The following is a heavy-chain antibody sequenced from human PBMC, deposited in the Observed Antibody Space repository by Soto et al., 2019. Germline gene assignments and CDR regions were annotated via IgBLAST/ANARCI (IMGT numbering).Heavy chain of an antibody. CDR1: VFTFSSYG. D-gene: IGHD3-10*01. CDR3: AKDLRVRGIISNIFDGMDV. CDR2: ISYDGSNK. V-gene: IGHV3-30*18. J-gene: IGHJ6*02. Sequence: PGGSLRLSCAGSVFTFSSYGMHWVRQAPGKGLEWVAVISYDGSNKYYADSVRGRFTISRDNSKNTLYLQMNSLRTEDTAVYYCAKDLRVRGIISNIFDGMDVWGQGTTVTVSS.